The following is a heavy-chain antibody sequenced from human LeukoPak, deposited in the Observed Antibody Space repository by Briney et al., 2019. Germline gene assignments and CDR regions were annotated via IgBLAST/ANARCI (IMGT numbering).Heavy chain of an antibody. V-gene: IGHV3-21*01. CDR3: ARELEEYCSGGSCYRNWFDP. CDR2: ISSSSSYI. D-gene: IGHD2-15*01. CDR1: GFTFSSYS. J-gene: IGHJ5*02. Sequence: GGSLRLSCAASGFTFSSYSMNWVRQAPGKGLEWVSSISSSSSYIYYADSVKGRFTIPRDNAKNSLYLQMNSLRAEDTAVYYCARELEEYCSGGSCYRNWFDPWGQGTLVTVSS.